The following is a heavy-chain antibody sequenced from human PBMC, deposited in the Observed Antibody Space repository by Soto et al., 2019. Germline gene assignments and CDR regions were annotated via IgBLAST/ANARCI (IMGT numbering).Heavy chain of an antibody. J-gene: IGHJ4*02. CDR2: IQSGGPT. D-gene: IGHD3-3*01. Sequence: GGSLRLSCAASGFTVSSKYMSWVRQAPGKGLEWVSLIQSGGPTYYADSVKGRFTISRDTSKNTLYLQMNSLRAEDTAVYYCAKDRGVVRFDYWGQGTLVTVSS. CDR3: AKDRGVVRFDY. CDR1: GFTVSSKY. V-gene: IGHV3-66*01.